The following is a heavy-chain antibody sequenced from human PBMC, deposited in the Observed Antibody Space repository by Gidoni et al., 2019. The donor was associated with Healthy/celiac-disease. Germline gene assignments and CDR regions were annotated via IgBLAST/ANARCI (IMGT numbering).Heavy chain of an antibody. Sequence: EVQLVESGGGLVKPGGSLRLSCAASGFTFSSYSMNWVRQAPGKGLEWVSSISSSSSYIYYADSVKGRFTISRDNAKNSLYLQMNSLRAEDTAVYYCARDRGLLAVEPFDYWGQGTLVTVSS. CDR1: GFTFSSYS. D-gene: IGHD6-19*01. CDR2: ISSSSSYI. J-gene: IGHJ4*02. V-gene: IGHV3-21*01. CDR3: ARDRGLLAVEPFDY.